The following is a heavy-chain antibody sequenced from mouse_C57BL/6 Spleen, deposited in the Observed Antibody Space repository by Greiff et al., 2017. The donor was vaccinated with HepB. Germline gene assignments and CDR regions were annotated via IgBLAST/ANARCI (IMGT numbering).Heavy chain of an antibody. J-gene: IGHJ3*01. CDR2: INPNNVGT. D-gene: IGHD2-3*01. CDR1: GYTFTDYY. V-gene: IGHV1-26*01. Sequence: EVQLQQSGPELVKPGASVKISCKASGYTFTDYYMNWVKQSHGKSLEWIGDINPNNVGTSYNQKFKGKATLTVDKSSSTAYMELRSLTSEDSAVYYCARDDGYYGGWFAYWGQGTLVTVSA. CDR3: ARDDGYYGGWFAY.